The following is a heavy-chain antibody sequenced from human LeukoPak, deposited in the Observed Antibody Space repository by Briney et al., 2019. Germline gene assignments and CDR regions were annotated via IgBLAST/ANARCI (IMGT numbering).Heavy chain of an antibody. CDR3: AREGGEWELLRTFDY. V-gene: IGHV3-21*01. D-gene: IGHD1-26*01. CDR1: GFNFSSYS. J-gene: IGHJ4*02. Sequence: GGSLRLSCAASGFNFSSYSMNWVRQAPGKGLEWVSSISSSSSYIYYADSLKGRFTISRDNAKNSLYLQMNSLRAEDTAVYYCAREGGEWELLRTFDYWGQGTLVTVSS. CDR2: ISSSSSYI.